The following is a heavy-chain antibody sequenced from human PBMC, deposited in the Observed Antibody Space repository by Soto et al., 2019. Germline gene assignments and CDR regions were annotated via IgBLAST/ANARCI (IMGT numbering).Heavy chain of an antibody. CDR2: IYSGGST. CDR3: ARGSGSYYPDKGGIDY. V-gene: IGHV3-53*01. Sequence: GGSLRLSCAASGFTVSSNYMSWVRQAPGKGLEWVSVIYSGGSTYYADSVKGRFTISRDNSKNTLYLQMNSLRAEDTAVYYCARGSGSYYPDKGGIDYWGQGTLVTVSS. CDR1: GFTVSSNY. D-gene: IGHD1-26*01. J-gene: IGHJ4*02.